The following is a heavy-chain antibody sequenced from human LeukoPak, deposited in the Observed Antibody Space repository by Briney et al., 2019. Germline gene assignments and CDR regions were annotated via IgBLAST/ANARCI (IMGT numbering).Heavy chain of an antibody. J-gene: IGHJ4*02. CDR2: TYYRSRWYS. D-gene: IGHD1-26*01. Sequence: LQTLSLTCAISGDSVSSTTAACNWIRQSPSRGIEWLGRTYYRSRWYSDFAEYVKSRIPIDPDTSKNQLSLQLNSVTPDDTAVYFCARGQTYSGRIFDYWGQGTLVTVSS. V-gene: IGHV6-1*01. CDR1: GDSVSSTTAA. CDR3: ARGQTYSGRIFDY.